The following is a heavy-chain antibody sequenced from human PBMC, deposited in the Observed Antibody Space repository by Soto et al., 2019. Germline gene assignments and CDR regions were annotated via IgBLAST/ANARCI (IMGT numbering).Heavy chain of an antibody. V-gene: IGHV3-15*01. CDR1: GFTFSNAW. Sequence: EVQLVESGGGLVKPGGSLRLSCAASGFTFSNAWMSWVRQAPGKGLEWVGRIKSKTDGGTTDYAAPVKGRFTISRDDSKITLYLLMHSLKSEDTAVYYCTTVDPMGYYYYYMDVWVKGTTVTVSS. CDR2: IKSKTDGGTT. CDR3: TTVDPMGYYYYYMDV. J-gene: IGHJ6*03.